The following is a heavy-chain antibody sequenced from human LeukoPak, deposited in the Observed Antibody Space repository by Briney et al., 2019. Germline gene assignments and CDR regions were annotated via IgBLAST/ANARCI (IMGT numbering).Heavy chain of an antibody. CDR2: FDPEDGET. D-gene: IGHD3-10*01. V-gene: IGHV1-24*01. CDR1: GYTLTELS. Sequence: GASVKVSCKVSGYTLTELSMHWVRQAPGKGLEWMGGFDPEDGETIYVQKFQGRGTMTEDTSTDIAYMELSSLRSEDTAVYYCATEISPGLMVREVYWGQGTLVTVSS. CDR3: ATEISPGLMVREVY. J-gene: IGHJ4*02.